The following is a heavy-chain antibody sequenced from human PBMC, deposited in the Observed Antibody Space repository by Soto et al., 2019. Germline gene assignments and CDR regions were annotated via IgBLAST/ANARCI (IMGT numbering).Heavy chain of an antibody. D-gene: IGHD4-17*01. J-gene: IGHJ3*02. CDR3: ARRGTTVTRGAFDI. V-gene: IGHV4-31*03. CDR1: GGSISSGGYY. CDR2: IYYSGST. Sequence: QVQLQESGPGLVKPSQTLSLTCTVSGGSISSGGYYWSWIRQHPGKGLEWIGYIYYSGSTYYNPSLKSRVTXXVXTXXTQFALKLSSVTAADTAVYYCARRGTTVTRGAFDIWGQGTMVTVSS.